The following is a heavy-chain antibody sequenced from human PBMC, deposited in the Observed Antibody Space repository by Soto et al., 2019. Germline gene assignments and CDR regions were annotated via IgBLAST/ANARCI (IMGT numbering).Heavy chain of an antibody. CDR3: ARVGSSWSFDY. J-gene: IGHJ4*02. CDR2: IWYDGSNK. Sequence: GGSLRLSCVASGFTFSSYGMHWVRQAPGKGLEWVAIIWYDGSNKYYADSVKGRFTISRDSSKNTLYLQMNSLRAEDTAVYYCARVGSSWSFDYWGQGTLVTVS. D-gene: IGHD6-13*01. V-gene: IGHV3-33*08. CDR1: GFTFSSYG.